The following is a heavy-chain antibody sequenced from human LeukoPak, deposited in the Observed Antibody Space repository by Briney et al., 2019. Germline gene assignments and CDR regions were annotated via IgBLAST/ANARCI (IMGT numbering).Heavy chain of an antibody. CDR2: INPSGGNT. Sequence: GASVKVSCKTSGYPFTNFFIHWVRQAPGQGLEWMGVINPSGGNTNYAQNFQGRVTVTRDTSTSTIYMDLSSLTSEDTAVYYCARGWELLLDYWGQGTLVTVSS. J-gene: IGHJ4*02. CDR1: GYPFTNFF. CDR3: ARGWELLLDY. D-gene: IGHD1-26*01. V-gene: IGHV1-46*01.